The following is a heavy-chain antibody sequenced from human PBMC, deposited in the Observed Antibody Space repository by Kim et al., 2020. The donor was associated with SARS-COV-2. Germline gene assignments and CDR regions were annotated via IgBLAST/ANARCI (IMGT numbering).Heavy chain of an antibody. Sequence: GGSLRLSCAASGFTFDDYAMHWVRQAPGKGLEWVSLISGDGGSTYYADSVKGRFTISRDNSKNSLYLQMNSLRTEDTALYYCAKDQHYDYIWGSYRCGYYFDYWGQGTLVTVSS. CDR2: ISGDGGST. D-gene: IGHD3-16*02. CDR1: GFTFDDYA. V-gene: IGHV3-43*02. CDR3: AKDQHYDYIWGSYRCGYYFDY. J-gene: IGHJ4*02.